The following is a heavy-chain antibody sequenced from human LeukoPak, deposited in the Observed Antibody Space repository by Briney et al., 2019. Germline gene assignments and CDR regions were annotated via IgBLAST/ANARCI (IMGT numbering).Heavy chain of an antibody. D-gene: IGHD3-22*01. CDR3: ARGGYYYDSSGYYTFDF. V-gene: IGHV4-4*07. CDR1: GGSISSYY. J-gene: IGHJ4*02. CDR2: VYTSGST. Sequence: PSETLSLTCTVSGGSISSYYWSWIRQPAGKGLEWIGRVYTSGSTNYNPSLKSRVTMSVDTSKNQFSLKLRSVTAADTAVYYCARGGYYYDSSGYYTFDFWGQGTLVTVSS.